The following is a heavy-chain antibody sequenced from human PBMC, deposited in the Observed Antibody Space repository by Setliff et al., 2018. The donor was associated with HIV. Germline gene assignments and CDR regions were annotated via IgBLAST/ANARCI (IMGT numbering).Heavy chain of an antibody. Sequence: PSETLSLTCAVYGGSFSSTYYWGWIRQPPGKGLEWIGSIYYSGSTYYNPSLKSRVTISVDTSKNQFSLKLSSVTAADTAVYYCARHLAMGGIQLWFVDDYFDYWGQGTLVTAPQ. CDR1: GGSFSSTYY. D-gene: IGHD5-18*01. J-gene: IGHJ4*02. CDR2: IYYSGST. V-gene: IGHV4-39*01. CDR3: ARHLAMGGIQLWFVDDYFDY.